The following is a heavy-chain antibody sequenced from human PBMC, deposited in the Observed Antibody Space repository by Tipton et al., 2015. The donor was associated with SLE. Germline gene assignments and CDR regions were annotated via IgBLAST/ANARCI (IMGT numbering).Heavy chain of an antibody. V-gene: IGHV4-39*01. CDR1: GGSISSSSYY. Sequence: TLSLTCTVSGGSISSSSYYWGWIRQPPGKGLEWIGSIYYSGSTYYNPSLKGRVTISVGTSTNQLSLRLTSVTAADTAVYYCARRVSGIPAAGYDAFDIWGHGTLVTVSS. CDR3: ARRVSGIPAAGYDAFDI. D-gene: IGHD6-25*01. J-gene: IGHJ3*02. CDR2: IYYSGST.